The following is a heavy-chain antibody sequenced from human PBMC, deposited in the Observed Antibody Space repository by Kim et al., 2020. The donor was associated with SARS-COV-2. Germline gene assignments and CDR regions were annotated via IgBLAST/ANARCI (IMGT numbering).Heavy chain of an antibody. D-gene: IGHD4-4*01. CDR3: ARPYSEYGMDV. V-gene: IGHV1-18*01. J-gene: IGHJ6*02. Sequence: NYAQKLQGRVTMTTDTATSTSYMELRSLRSDDTAVYYCARPYSEYGMDVWGQGTTVTVSS.